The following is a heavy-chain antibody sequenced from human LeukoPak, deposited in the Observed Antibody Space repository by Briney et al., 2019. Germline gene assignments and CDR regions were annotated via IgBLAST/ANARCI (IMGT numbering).Heavy chain of an antibody. V-gene: IGHV1-69*05. CDR3: ARESHLPITIFGGGPASAFDI. Sequence: SVRLSCTASGGTFSSYVISWVRQAPGQGGGWLGGIIPIFGTENYAQKFQGRVTITTDESTSTAYMELSNLRSEDTAVYYCARESHLPITIFGGGPASAFDIWDQGTMVTVSS. CDR2: IIPIFGTE. CDR1: GGTFSSYV. J-gene: IGHJ3*02. D-gene: IGHD3-3*01.